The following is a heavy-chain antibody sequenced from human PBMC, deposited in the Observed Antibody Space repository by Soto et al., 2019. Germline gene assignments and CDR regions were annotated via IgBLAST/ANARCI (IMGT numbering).Heavy chain of an antibody. V-gene: IGHV4-39*01. CDR1: GGSISSSSYY. CDR2: IYYSGST. J-gene: IGHJ4*02. D-gene: IGHD4-17*01. CDR3: AGPSDGDPYYFDY. Sequence: QLQLQESGPGLVKPSETLSLTCTVSGGSISSSSYYWGWIRQPPGKGLEWIGSIYYSGSTYYNPSLKSRVTISVDTSKNQFSLKLSSVTAADTAVYYCAGPSDGDPYYFDYWGQGTLVTVSS.